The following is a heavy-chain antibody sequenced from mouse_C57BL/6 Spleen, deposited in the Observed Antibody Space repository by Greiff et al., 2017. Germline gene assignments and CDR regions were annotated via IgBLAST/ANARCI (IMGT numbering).Heavy chain of an antibody. Sequence: VQLQQSGAELVRPGASVKLSCTASGFNITDDYMHWVKQRPEQGLEWIGWIDPENGDTEYTSKFQGKATITADTSSNTAYLQLSSLTSEDTAVYYCTPYYAMDYWGQGTSVTVSS. V-gene: IGHV14-4*01. CDR2: IDPENGDT. CDR1: GFNITDDY. J-gene: IGHJ4*01. CDR3: TPYYAMDY.